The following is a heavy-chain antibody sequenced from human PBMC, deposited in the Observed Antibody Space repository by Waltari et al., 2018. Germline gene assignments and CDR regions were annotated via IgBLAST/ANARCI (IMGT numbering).Heavy chain of an antibody. Sequence: QVQLQESGSGLVKPSETLSLSCTGSGDSISSYYWSWIRQSPGKGLEWIGIIYYSGSTNYNPSLKSRVTMSLDMSKKQFSLELTSVTAADTGVYYCARSRIAVAGFNYFDYWGQGTLVTVSS. J-gene: IGHJ4*02. V-gene: IGHV4-59*01. CDR2: IYYSGST. CDR3: ARSRIAVAGFNYFDY. CDR1: GDSISSYY. D-gene: IGHD6-19*01.